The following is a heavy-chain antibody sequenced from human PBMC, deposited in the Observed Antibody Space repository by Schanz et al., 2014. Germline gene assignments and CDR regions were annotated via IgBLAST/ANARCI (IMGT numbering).Heavy chain of an antibody. CDR3: ARDGVDAAAGGNY. D-gene: IGHD6-13*01. CDR2: INPSGGIT. CDR1: GYTFTSDS. V-gene: IGHV1-46*03. J-gene: IGHJ4*02. Sequence: QVQLVQSGAEVKKPGASVKVSCKASGYTFTSDSMHWVRQAPGQGLEWMGMINPSGGITTYAQKFQGRVTMTRDTSTSTVYMELSSLRSEDTAVYYCARDGVDAAAGGNYWGQGTLGTVSS.